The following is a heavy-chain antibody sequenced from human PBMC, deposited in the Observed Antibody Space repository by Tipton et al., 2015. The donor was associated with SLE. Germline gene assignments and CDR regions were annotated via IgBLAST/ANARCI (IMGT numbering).Heavy chain of an antibody. CDR2: IYHSGST. D-gene: IGHD6-13*01. CDR3: SRLVGAAGTGYSYYFMDV. CDR1: GGSISSSNW. V-gene: IGHV4-4*02. J-gene: IGHJ6*03. Sequence: TLSLTCAVSGGSISSSNWWSWVRQPPGKGLEWIGEIYHSGSTNYNPSLKSRVTISVDTSKNQFSLKLSSVTAADTAVYYCSRLVGAAGTGYSYYFMDVWGKGTTVTVSS.